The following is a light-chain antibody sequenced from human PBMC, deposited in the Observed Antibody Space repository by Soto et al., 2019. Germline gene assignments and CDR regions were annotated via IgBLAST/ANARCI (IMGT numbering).Light chain of an antibody. J-gene: IGLJ1*01. Sequence: QSVLTQPASLSGSPGQSITISCTGTSSDVGGYNYVSWYQLHPGKAPKLMVYDVSNRPSGVSNRFCGTKSGNTSSLPITGLQAEDEADYYCSSYSSSTAYVFGTGTKVTVL. CDR2: DVS. CDR3: SSYSSSTAYV. CDR1: SSDVGGYNY. V-gene: IGLV2-14*01.